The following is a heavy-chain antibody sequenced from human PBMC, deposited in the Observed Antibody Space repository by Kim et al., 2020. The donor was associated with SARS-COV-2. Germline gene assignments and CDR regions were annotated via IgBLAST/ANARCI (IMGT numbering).Heavy chain of an antibody. CDR2: ISYDGSNK. D-gene: IGHD3-22*01. V-gene: IGHV3-30-3*01. CDR1: GITFSSDA. CDR3: ARDLAEDYYLDYYGMDV. J-gene: IGHJ6*02. Sequence: GGSLRLSCAASGITFSSDAMHWVRQAPGKGLEWVAVISYDGSNKYYADSVKGRFTMSRDNSKNTLYLQMNSLRAEDTAVYYCARDLAEDYYLDYYGMDVWGQGTTVTVSS.